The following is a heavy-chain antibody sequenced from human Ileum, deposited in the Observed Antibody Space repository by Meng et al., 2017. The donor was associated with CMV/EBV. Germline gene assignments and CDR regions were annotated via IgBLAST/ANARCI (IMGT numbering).Heavy chain of an antibody. CDR1: GGSFSGYY. CDR2: INHSGST. D-gene: IGHD5-24*01. CDR3: ASTGWLQLPGDY. V-gene: IGHV4-34*01. J-gene: IGHJ4*02. Sequence: QVQIQQWVAGLLKPSETMSLTCGVYGGSFSGYYWSWIRQPPGKGLEWIGEINHSGSTNYNPSLKSRVTISVDTSKNQFSLKLSSVTAADTAVYYCASTGWLQLPGDYWGQGTLVTVSS.